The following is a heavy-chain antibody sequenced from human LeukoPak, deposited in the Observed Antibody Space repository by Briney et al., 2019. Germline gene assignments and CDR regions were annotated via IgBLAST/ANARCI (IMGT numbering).Heavy chain of an antibody. Sequence: PGGSLRLXCAASGFTFDDYGMSWVRQAPGKGLEWVSGINWNGGSTGYADSVKGRFTISRDNAKNSLYLQMNSLRAEDTALYYCARGAGRTYYYGSGSYSAVYYYYMDVWGKGTTVTVSS. V-gene: IGHV3-20*04. CDR1: GFTFDDYG. J-gene: IGHJ6*03. D-gene: IGHD3-10*01. CDR2: INWNGGST. CDR3: ARGAGRTYYYGSGSYSAVYYYYMDV.